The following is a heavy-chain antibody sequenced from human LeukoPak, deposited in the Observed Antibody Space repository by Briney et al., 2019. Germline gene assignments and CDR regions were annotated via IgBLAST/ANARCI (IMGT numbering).Heavy chain of an antibody. CDR1: GGSISSYY. J-gene: IGHJ6*03. CDR2: IYTSGST. Sequence: SETLSLTCTVSGGSISSYYWSWIRQPAGKGLEWIGRIYTSGSTNYNPSLKSRVTMSVDTSKNQFSLKLSSVTAADTAVYYCARLSYGSGYYYYMDVWGKGTTVTVSS. V-gene: IGHV4-4*07. CDR3: ARLSYGSGYYYYMDV. D-gene: IGHD3-10*01.